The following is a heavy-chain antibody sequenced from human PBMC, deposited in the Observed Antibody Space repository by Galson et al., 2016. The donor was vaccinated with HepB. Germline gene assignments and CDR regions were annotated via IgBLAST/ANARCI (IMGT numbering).Heavy chain of an antibody. CDR1: GFSVSNNY. V-gene: IGHV3-53*01. Sequence: SLRLSCAPSGFSVSNNYMNWVRQAPGKGLEWVSVIYSGDYTYYADSVKGRFTISRDISKNTLYLQMYRLRAEDTAVYYCARDLVVTRNYYYYHYMDVWGKGTTVTVSS. J-gene: IGHJ6*03. CDR3: ARDLVVTRNYYYYHYMDV. CDR2: IYSGDYT. D-gene: IGHD3-22*01.